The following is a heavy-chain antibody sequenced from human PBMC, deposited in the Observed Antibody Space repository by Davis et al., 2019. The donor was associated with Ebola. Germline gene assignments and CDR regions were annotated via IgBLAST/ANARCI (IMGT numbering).Heavy chain of an antibody. V-gene: IGHV1-46*01. CDR1: GYTFTSYY. J-gene: IGHJ3*01. CDR2: INPSDGNT. Sequence: AASVKVSCKASGYTFTSYYMHWVRQAPGQGLERMGIINPSDGNTNYAQKFQGRVTMTRDTSTTTVYMELSSLRSEDTAVYYCARDDTGYSSNLGRFRDHPFDLWGQGTMVTVSS. CDR3: ARDDTGYSSNLGRFRDHPFDL. D-gene: IGHD4-11*01.